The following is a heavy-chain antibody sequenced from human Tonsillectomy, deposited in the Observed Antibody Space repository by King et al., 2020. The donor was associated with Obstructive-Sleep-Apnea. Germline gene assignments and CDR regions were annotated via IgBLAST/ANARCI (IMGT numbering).Heavy chain of an antibody. J-gene: IGHJ5*02. Sequence: EQLVQSGAEVKKPGASVKVSCKASGYTFTSYDINWERQATGKGLGWMGWMNPNSGYTGYAQKFQGRVSMTRKTSISTAYMELSSLGSEDTAVYYCARGMVRGAAFDPWGQGTLVTVSS. D-gene: IGHD3-10*01. V-gene: IGHV1-8*01. CDR1: GYTFTSYD. CDR2: MNPNSGYT. CDR3: ARGMVRGAAFDP.